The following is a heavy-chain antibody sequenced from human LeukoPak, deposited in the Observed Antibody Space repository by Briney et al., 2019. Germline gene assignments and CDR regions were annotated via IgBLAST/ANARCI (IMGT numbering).Heavy chain of an antibody. CDR1: GGFIGSSSYY. V-gene: IGHV4-39*01. J-gene: IGHJ6*03. CDR3: ARQIVLRWYYYYYYMDV. CDR2: IYYSGST. Sequence: KASETLSLTCTVSGGFIGSSSYYWGWIRQPPGKGLEWIGSIYYSGSTYYNPSLKSRVTISVDTSKNQFSLKLSSVTAADTAVYYCARQIVLRWYYYYYYMDVWGKGTTVTISS. D-gene: IGHD2-8*01.